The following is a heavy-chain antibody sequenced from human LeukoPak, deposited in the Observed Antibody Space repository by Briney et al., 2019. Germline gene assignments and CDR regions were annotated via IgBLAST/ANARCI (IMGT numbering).Heavy chain of an antibody. V-gene: IGHV1-46*01. J-gene: IGHJ5*02. CDR2: SNPRGGST. D-gene: IGHD2-15*01. Sequence: ASVKVSCKASGDTFTSHYIHWVRQAPGQGLEWMGISNPRGGSTSHAQKFQGRVTMTTDTSTSTVYMVLSSLRSEDTAVYYCARSPAYCSGSTCYGHNWFDPWGQGTLVTVSS. CDR3: ARSPAYCSGSTCYGHNWFDP. CDR1: GDTFTSHY.